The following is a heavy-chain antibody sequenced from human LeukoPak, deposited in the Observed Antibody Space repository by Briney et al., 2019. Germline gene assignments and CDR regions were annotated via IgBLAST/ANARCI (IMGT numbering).Heavy chain of an antibody. Sequence: AASVKVSCKASGYTFTSYDINWVRQATGQGLEWMGWMNPNSGNTGYAQKFQGRVTITRNTPISTAYMELSSLRSEDTAAYYCAREALGKGFDPWGQGALVTVSS. CDR2: MNPNSGNT. CDR1: GYTFTSYD. V-gene: IGHV1-8*03. J-gene: IGHJ5*02. D-gene: IGHD1-26*01. CDR3: AREALGKGFDP.